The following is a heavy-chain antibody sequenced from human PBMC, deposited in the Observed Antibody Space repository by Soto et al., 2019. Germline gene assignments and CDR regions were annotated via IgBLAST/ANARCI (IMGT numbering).Heavy chain of an antibody. CDR1: GGSISGYY. V-gene: IGHV4-4*07. Sequence: SETLSLTCTVSGGSISGYYWSWIRQPAGKGLEWIGRVYSSGSTHYGPSLKSRVTMSVDTSKKQLSLKLRSVTAADTAVYYCAREGGYFDSSGSGVYHYYGVDVWGRGTTVTVSS. CDR2: VYSSGST. J-gene: IGHJ6*02. CDR3: AREGGYFDSSGSGVYHYYGVDV. D-gene: IGHD3-22*01.